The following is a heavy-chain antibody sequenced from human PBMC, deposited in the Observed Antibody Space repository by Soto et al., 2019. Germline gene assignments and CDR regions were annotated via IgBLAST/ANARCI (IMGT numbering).Heavy chain of an antibody. CDR1: GFSFDDYA. CDR3: ARAPFGQWLVDY. CDR2: ISWNSDVI. V-gene: IGHV3-9*01. J-gene: IGHJ4*02. Sequence: EVELVESGGGLVQPGRSLRLSCVGSGFSFDDYAMHWVRQAPGKGPEWVSDISWNSDVIGYADSVKGRFTISRDNAKNSLYLQMNRLRPDDTALYYCARAPFGQWLVDYWGQGTLVTVSS. D-gene: IGHD6-19*01.